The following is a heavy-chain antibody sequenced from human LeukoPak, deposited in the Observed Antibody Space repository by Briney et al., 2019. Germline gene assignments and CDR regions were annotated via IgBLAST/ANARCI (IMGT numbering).Heavy chain of an antibody. CDR1: GFTYSSYA. J-gene: IGHJ1*01. V-gene: IGHV3-30-3*01. CDR2: ISYDGSNK. D-gene: IGHD5-24*01. CDR3: ARLFINDRWLQEALDV. Sequence: PGGSLRLSCAASGFTYSSYAMHWVRQAPGKGLEWVAVISYDGSNKYYADSVKGRFTISRDNSKNTLYLQMNSLRAEDTAVYYCARLFINDRWLQEALDVWGQGTLVTASS.